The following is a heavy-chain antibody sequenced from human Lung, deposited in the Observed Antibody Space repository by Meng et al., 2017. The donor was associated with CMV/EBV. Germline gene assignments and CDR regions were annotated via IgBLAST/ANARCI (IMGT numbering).Heavy chain of an antibody. CDR2: VVYSGTT. Sequence: QLQLQGSGPGLVKPSETLSLTCTVSGGSISSSSYYWAWIRKPPGEGLEWIGSVVYSGTTYYTSSLKDRVSISVDTSKNQFPLQLSSVTAADTAVYYCARHHHSPTFDYWGQGTLVTVSS. CDR1: GGSISSSSYY. CDR3: ARHHHSPTFDY. D-gene: IGHD1-14*01. J-gene: IGHJ4*02. V-gene: IGHV4-39*01.